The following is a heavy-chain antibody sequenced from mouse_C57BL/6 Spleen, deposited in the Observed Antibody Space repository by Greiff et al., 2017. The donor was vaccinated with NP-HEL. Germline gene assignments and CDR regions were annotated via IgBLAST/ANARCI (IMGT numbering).Heavy chain of an antibody. CDR2: ISYDGSN. J-gene: IGHJ2*01. V-gene: IGHV3-6*01. D-gene: IGHD1-1*01. Sequence: VQLQQSGPGLVKPSQSLSLTCSVTGYSITSGYYWNWIRQFPGNKLEWMGYISYDGSNNYNPSLKNRISITRDTSKNQFFLKLNSVTTEDTATYYCARAPYYYGSSPYYFDYWGQGTTLTVSS. CDR3: ARAPYYYGSSPYYFDY. CDR1: GYSITSGYY.